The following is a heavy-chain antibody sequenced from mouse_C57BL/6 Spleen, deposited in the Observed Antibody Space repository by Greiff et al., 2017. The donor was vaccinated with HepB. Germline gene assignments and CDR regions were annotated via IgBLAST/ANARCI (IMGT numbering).Heavy chain of an antibody. V-gene: IGHV5-17*01. CDR1: GFTFSDYG. CDR3: AREDYYYGRGGYFDV. D-gene: IGHD1-1*01. J-gene: IGHJ1*03. Sequence: EVMLVESGGGLVKPGGSLKLSCAASGFTFSDYGMHWVRQAPEKGLEWVAYISSGSSTIYYADTVKGRFTISRENAKNTLFLQMTSLRSEDTAMYYSAREDYYYGRGGYFDVWGTGTTVTVSS. CDR2: ISSGSSTI.